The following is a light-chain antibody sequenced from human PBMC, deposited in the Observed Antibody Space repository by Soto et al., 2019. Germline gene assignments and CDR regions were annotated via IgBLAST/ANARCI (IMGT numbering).Light chain of an antibody. CDR3: SSYTSSSTLL. CDR2: DVS. V-gene: IGLV2-14*01. J-gene: IGLJ2*01. Sequence: QSVLPQPASVYGSPGQSITISCTGTSSDVGGYNYVSWYQQHPGKAPKLMIYDVSNRPSGVSNRFSGSKSGNTASLTISGLQAEDEADYYCSSYTSSSTLLFGGGTQLTVL. CDR1: SSDVGGYNY.